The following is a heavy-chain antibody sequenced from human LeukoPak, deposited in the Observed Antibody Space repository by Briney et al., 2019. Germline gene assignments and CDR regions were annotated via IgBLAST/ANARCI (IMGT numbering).Heavy chain of an antibody. CDR1: GFTFRSYT. V-gene: IGHV3-7*01. J-gene: IGHJ4*02. D-gene: IGHD3-22*01. CDR3: AREGYDSSGYYGLADY. Sequence: PGGSLRLSCAASGFTFRSYTMSWVRQAPGKGLEWVANIKQDGSEKYYVDSVKGRFTISRDNAKNSLYLQMNSLRAEDTAVYYCAREGYDSSGYYGLADYWGQGTLVTVSS. CDR2: IKQDGSEK.